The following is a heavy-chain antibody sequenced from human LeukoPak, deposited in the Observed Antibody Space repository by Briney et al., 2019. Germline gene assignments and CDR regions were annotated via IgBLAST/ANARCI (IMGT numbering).Heavy chain of an antibody. V-gene: IGHV3-11*01. CDR2: ITFSGRTI. CDR1: GFSFSDYH. J-gene: IGHJ5*02. Sequence: GGSLRLSCAASGFSFSDYHMISIRQPPGKGLEWVSYITFSGRTIHYADSVKGRFTISRDNARSSLYLQMNSLRAEDTAVYYCARLGSSWPNWFDPWGQGTLVTVSS. D-gene: IGHD6-13*01. CDR3: ARLGSSWPNWFDP.